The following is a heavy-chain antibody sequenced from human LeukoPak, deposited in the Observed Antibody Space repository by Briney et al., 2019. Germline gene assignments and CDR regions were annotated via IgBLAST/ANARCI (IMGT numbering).Heavy chain of an antibody. CDR2: INHSGST. Sequence: SETLSLTCAVYGGSFSVYYWSWIRQPPGKGLEWIGEINHSGSTNYNPSLKSRVTISVDTSKNQFSLKLSSVTAADTAVYYCARGLRDYVWGSYRSPYFDYWGQGTLVTVSS. J-gene: IGHJ4*02. V-gene: IGHV4-34*01. D-gene: IGHD3-16*02. CDR1: GGSFSVYY. CDR3: ARGLRDYVWGSYRSPYFDY.